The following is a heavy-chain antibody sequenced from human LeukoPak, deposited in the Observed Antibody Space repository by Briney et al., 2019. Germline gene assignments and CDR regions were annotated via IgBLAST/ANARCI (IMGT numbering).Heavy chain of an antibody. V-gene: IGHV1-2*06. Sequence: ASVKVSCKASGYTFTGHYMHWVRQAPGQGLEWMGRINPNSGGTNYAQKFQGRVTMTRDTSISTAYMELSRLRSDDTAVYYCARDWYYYGSGTHQGVDYWGQGTLVTVSS. CDR3: ARDWYYYGSGTHQGVDY. J-gene: IGHJ4*02. CDR1: GYTFTGHY. D-gene: IGHD3-10*01. CDR2: INPNSGGT.